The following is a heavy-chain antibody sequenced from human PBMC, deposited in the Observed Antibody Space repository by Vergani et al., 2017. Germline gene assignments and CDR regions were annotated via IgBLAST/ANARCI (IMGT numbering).Heavy chain of an antibody. J-gene: IGHJ2*01. Sequence: EVQLLESGGGLVQPGGSLRLSYVASGFTVSSNYMSWVRQAPGKGLEWVSVIYSGGSTYYADSVKGRFTISRDNSKNTLYLQMNSLRAEDTAVYYCARRQDSSGYYYDYWYFDLWGRGTLVTVSS. V-gene: IGHV3-66*01. CDR2: IYSGGST. CDR3: ARRQDSSGYYYDYWYFDL. D-gene: IGHD3-22*01. CDR1: GFTVSSNY.